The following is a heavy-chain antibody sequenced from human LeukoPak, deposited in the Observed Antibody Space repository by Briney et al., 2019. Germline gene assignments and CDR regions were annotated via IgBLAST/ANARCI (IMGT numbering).Heavy chain of an antibody. CDR2: ISASGTDT. D-gene: IGHD3-10*01. J-gene: IGHJ4*02. V-gene: IGHV3-23*01. CDR1: GFTFDDYA. Sequence: TGGSLRLSCAASGFTFDDYAMHWVRQAPGKGLEWVSAISASGTDTYYADSVKGRFTISRDTSKNTVYLQMNSLRDEDTAIYYCAKQLGSGNYYPTGEDYWGQGTLVTVSS. CDR3: AKQLGSGNYYPTGEDY.